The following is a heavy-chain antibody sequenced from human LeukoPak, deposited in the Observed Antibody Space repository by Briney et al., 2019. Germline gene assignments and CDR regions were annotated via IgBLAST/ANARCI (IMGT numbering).Heavy chain of an antibody. D-gene: IGHD2/OR15-2a*01. J-gene: IGHJ4*02. CDR1: GTYW. Sequence: GGSLRLSCAASGTYWMHWVRQAPGKGLVWVSHINSDGSWTGYADSVKGRFTISKDNAKNTVSLHMNNLRAEETAVYYCVTFYETYWGRGTLVTVSS. CDR3: VTFYETY. CDR2: INSDGSWT. V-gene: IGHV3-74*01.